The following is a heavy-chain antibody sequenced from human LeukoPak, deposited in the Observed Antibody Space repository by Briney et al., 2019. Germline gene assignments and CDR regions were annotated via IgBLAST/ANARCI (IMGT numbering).Heavy chain of an antibody. V-gene: IGHV1-18*01. Sequence: ASVKVSCKASGYTFTSYGISWVRQAPGQGLEWMGWISAYNGNTNYAQKLQGRVTVTTDTSTSTAYMELRSLRSDDTAVYYCARGGSGGSCYSSTCWFDPWGQGTLVTVSS. D-gene: IGHD2-15*01. CDR2: ISAYNGNT. J-gene: IGHJ5*02. CDR1: GYTFTSYG. CDR3: ARGGSGGSCYSSTCWFDP.